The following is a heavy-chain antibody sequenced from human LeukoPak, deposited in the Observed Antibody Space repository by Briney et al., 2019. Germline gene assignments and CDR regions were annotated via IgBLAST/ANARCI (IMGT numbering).Heavy chain of an antibody. J-gene: IGHJ5*01. V-gene: IGHV3-7*04. CDR2: IKEDGSEK. D-gene: IGHD1-26*01. CDR1: GFTFSSYW. Sequence: PGGSLRLSCAASGFTFSSYWMSWVRQAPGKGLEWVANIKEDGSEKIYVDSLKGRFTISRDNAKNSLYLQMNSLRAEDTAVYYCARDCVIVGAPCYDSWGQGTLVTVSS. CDR3: ARDCVIVGAPCYDS.